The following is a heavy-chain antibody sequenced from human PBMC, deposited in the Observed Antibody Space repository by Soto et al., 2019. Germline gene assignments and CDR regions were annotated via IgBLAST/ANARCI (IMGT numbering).Heavy chain of an antibody. D-gene: IGHD2-15*01. Sequence: QVQLVQSGAEVKKPGSSVKVSCKASGGTFSSYAISWVRQAPGQGLEWMGGLIPIFGTANYAQKFQGRVTITADESTSTAYMELSSLRSEDTAVYYCERTSEIVVVVAATQGDAFDIWGQGTMVTVSS. CDR2: LIPIFGTA. V-gene: IGHV1-69*01. J-gene: IGHJ3*02. CDR1: GGTFSSYA. CDR3: ERTSEIVVVVAATQGDAFDI.